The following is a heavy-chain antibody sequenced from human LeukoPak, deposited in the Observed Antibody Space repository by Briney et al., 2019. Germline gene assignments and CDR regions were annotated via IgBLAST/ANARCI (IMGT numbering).Heavy chain of an antibody. CDR2: ISSSSSYI. J-gene: IGHJ4*02. CDR1: GFTFSSYS. Sequence: PGGSLRLSCAASGFTFSSYSMNWVRQAPGKGLEWVSSISSSSSYIYYADSVKGRITISRDNAKNSLYLQMNSLRAEDTAVYYCARGYYYDLYYFDYWGQGTLVTVSS. D-gene: IGHD3-22*01. CDR3: ARGYYYDLYYFDY. V-gene: IGHV3-21*01.